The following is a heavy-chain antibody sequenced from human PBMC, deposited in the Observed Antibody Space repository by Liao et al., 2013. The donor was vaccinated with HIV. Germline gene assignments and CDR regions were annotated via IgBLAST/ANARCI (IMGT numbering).Heavy chain of an antibody. J-gene: IGHJ3*01. CDR2: VSHSGGT. CDR3: AARITISGVTIPHALDV. Sequence: QVQLQESGPGLVKPSETLSLTCTVSGGSISSYSWSWIRQPAGKGLEWIGRVSHSGGTNYNPSLKSRVTMSVDTSKNQFSLKLNSVTAADTAVYYCAARITISGVTIPHALDVWGQGTMVAVSS. V-gene: IGHV4-4*07. CDR1: GGSISSYS. D-gene: IGHD3-3*01.